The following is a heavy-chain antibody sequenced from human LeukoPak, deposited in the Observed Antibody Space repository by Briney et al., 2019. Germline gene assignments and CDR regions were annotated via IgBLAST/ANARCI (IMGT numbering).Heavy chain of an antibody. D-gene: IGHD6-13*01. Sequence: PGRSLRLSCAASGFTFSNYAMHWVRQAPGKGLEWVAVISYDGNKKFYADSVKGRFTISRDNAKNTLYLQMNSLRVEDTAVYYCARGRITSSWYYFDYWGQGALVTVSS. CDR2: ISYDGNKK. J-gene: IGHJ4*02. V-gene: IGHV3-30-3*01. CDR3: ARGRITSSWYYFDY. CDR1: GFTFSNYA.